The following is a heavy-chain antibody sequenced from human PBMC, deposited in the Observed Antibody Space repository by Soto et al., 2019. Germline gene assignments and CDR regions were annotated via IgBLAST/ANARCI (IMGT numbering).Heavy chain of an antibody. CDR2: ISAYNGNT. CDR1: GYTFTSYG. Sequence: QVQLEQSVAEVKKPGASVKVSCKASGYTFTSYGISWVRQAPGQGLEWMGWISAYNGNTNYAQKVQGRVTMTTDTSTSTASMVLRSLRSDDTAVYYCARDSPPVDYWGQGTLVTVSS. V-gene: IGHV1-18*01. CDR3: ARDSPPVDY. J-gene: IGHJ4*02.